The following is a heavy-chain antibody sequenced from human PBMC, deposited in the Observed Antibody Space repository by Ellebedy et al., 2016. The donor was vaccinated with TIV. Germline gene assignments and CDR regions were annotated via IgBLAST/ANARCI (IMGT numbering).Heavy chain of an antibody. J-gene: IGHJ4*02. Sequence: GESLKISCAASGFTFSSYSMNWVRQAPGKGLEWVSSISSSSGYIFYADSVKGRFIISRDNAKNSLYLQMNGLRAEDTAVYYCTRDPPGDYLTYFDYWGQGNLVTVSS. CDR3: TRDPPGDYLTYFDY. CDR1: GFTFSSYS. CDR2: ISSSSGYI. V-gene: IGHV3-21*01. D-gene: IGHD4-17*01.